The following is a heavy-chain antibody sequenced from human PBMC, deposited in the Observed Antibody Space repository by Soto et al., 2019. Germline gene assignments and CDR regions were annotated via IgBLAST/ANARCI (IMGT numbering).Heavy chain of an antibody. CDR1: GSTFTDFT. J-gene: IGHJ3*02. V-gene: IGHV3-23*01. CDR3: ARRPDAFDI. Sequence: VQLLESGGGLVQPGGSLRLSCAGSGSTFTDFTMTWVRQAPGKGREWVSAISGDGLSTYYAGSVKGRFTISRDNSKTTLYLKMNSLRAEDTAVYYCARRPDAFDIWGRGTMVTVSS. CDR2: ISGDGLST.